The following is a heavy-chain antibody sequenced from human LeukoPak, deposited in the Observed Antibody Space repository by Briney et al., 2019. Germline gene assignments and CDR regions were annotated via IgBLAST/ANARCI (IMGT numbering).Heavy chain of an antibody. V-gene: IGHV3-48*04. CDR1: GFTFSSYS. CDR3: ARAYYGSGVDY. Sequence: GGSLRLSCAASGFTFSSYSMNWVRQAPGKGLEWVSYISSSSSTIYYADSVKGRFTTSRDNAKNSLYLQMNSLRAEDTAVYYCARAYYGSGVDYWGQGTLVTVSS. CDR2: ISSSSSTI. D-gene: IGHD3-10*01. J-gene: IGHJ4*02.